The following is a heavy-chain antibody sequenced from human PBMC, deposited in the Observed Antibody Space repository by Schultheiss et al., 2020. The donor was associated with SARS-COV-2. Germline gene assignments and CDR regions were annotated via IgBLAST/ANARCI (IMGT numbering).Heavy chain of an antibody. J-gene: IGHJ4*02. CDR1: GFSFSSYS. D-gene: IGHD1-7*01. V-gene: IGHV3-74*01. CDR2: INEDGSST. Sequence: GGSLRLSCITSGFSFSSYSMNWVRQAPGKGLEWVSRINEDGSSTSYADSVKGRFTISKDNAKNTLYLQMNSLRAEDTAVYYCARDGTTYIFDYWGQGTLVTVSS. CDR3: ARDGTTYIFDY.